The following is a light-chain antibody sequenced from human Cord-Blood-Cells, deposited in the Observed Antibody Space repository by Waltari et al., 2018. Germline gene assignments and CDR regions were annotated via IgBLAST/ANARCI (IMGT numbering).Light chain of an antibody. V-gene: IGLV1-40*01. CDR3: QSCGSRLSGSV. CDR2: GNR. Sequence: QSVLTQPPPVSGAPGPRATTSCAGSSSTIGAGYDVHWYQQLPGTAPKLLIDGNRNRPGGAPDRFSGAKSGTAAALAITGRQAEDGADYYCQSCGSRLSGSVVGGWTKLSV. CDR1: SSTIGAGYD. J-gene: IGLJ3*02.